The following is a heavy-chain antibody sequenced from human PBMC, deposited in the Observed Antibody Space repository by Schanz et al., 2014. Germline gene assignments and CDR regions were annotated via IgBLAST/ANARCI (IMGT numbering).Heavy chain of an antibody. V-gene: IGHV3-48*04. CDR3: ARGRSLGWCDY. Sequence: EVQLVESGGGLVQPGGSLRLSCAASGFTFSNYWMSWVRQAPGKGLEWVSYISRSSSTIYYTDSVKGRFTISRDNAKNSLYLQMHSLRAEDTAVYYCARGRSLGWCDYWGQGTLVTVSS. CDR1: GFTFSNYW. J-gene: IGHJ4*02. D-gene: IGHD2-21*01. CDR2: ISRSSSTI.